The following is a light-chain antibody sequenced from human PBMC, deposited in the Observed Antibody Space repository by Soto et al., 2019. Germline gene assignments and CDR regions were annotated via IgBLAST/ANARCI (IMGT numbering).Light chain of an antibody. J-gene: IGLJ7*01. Sequence: QSVLTQPPSVSGAPGQRVTISCTGSSSNIGAGYDVHWYQQLPGTAPKLLIYGNSNRPSGVPDRFSGSKSGTSASLAITGLQAGGEADYYCQAYDSGLGGAVFGGGTKLTVL. V-gene: IGLV1-40*01. CDR2: GNS. CDR3: QAYDSGLGGAV. CDR1: SSNIGAGYD.